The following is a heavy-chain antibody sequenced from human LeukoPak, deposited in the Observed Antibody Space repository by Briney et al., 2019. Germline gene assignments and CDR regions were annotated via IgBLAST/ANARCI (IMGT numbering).Heavy chain of an antibody. D-gene: IGHD6-19*01. CDR3: ARGGYSSGWFFDY. CDR2: IYTSGST. Sequence: SETLSLTCTVSGGSISSYYWGWIRQPAGKGLEWIGRIYTSGSTNYNPSLKSRVTMSVDTSKNQFSLKLSSVTAADTAVYYCARGGYSSGWFFDYWGQGTLVTVSS. J-gene: IGHJ4*02. CDR1: GGSISSYY. V-gene: IGHV4-4*07.